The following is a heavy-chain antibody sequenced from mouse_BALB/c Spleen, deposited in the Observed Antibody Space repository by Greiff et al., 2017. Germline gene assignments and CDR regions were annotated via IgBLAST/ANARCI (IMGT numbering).Heavy chain of an antibody. CDR1: GYSITSDYA. D-gene: IGHD2-14*01. CDR3: ASGRDVGFAY. Sequence: VQLKESGPGLVKPSQSLSLTCTVTGYSITSDYAWNWIRQFPGNKLEWMGYISYSGSTSYNPSLKSRISITRDTSKNQFFLQLNSVTTEDTATYYCASGRDVGFAYWGQGTLVTVSA. CDR2: ISYSGST. V-gene: IGHV3-2*02. J-gene: IGHJ3*01.